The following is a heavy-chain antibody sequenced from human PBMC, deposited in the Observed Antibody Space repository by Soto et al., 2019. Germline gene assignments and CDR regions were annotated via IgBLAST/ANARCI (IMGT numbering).Heavy chain of an antibody. D-gene: IGHD5-12*01. CDR2: VYPGDSDT. CDR3: ARRLKAAPGSSPYYSGFEV. Sequence: PGESLKISCQASGYTFSKYWIAWVRQMPGKGLEYVGIVYPGDSDTRYSPSFQGQVTISVDTSTSTAYMQWNSLKASDSAMYYCARRLKAAPGSSPYYSGFEVRGRGTTGTVAS. CDR1: GYTFSKYW. J-gene: IGHJ6*01. V-gene: IGHV5-51*01.